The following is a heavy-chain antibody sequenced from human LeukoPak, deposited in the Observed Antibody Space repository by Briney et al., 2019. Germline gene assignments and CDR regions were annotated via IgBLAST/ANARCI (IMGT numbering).Heavy chain of an antibody. CDR1: GYTFTGYY. CDR2: INPNSGGT. J-gene: IGHJ6*03. CDR3: ARVTDLYYYYMDV. V-gene: IGHV1-2*02. Sequence: GASVKVSCKASGYTFTGYYMHRLRQAPGQGLEWMGWINPNSGGTNYAQKFQGRVTMTRDTSISTAYMELSRLRSDDTAVYYCARVTDLYYYYMDVWGKGTTVTVSS. D-gene: IGHD3/OR15-3a*01.